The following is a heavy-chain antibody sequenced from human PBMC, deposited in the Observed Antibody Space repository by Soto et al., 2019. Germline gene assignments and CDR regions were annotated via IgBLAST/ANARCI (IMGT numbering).Heavy chain of an antibody. CDR3: AREMELADYGMDV. J-gene: IGHJ6*02. D-gene: IGHD1-7*01. CDR2: ISYDGSNK. Sequence: GGSLRLSCAASGFTFSSYAMHWVRQAPGKGLEWVAVISYDGSNKYYADSVKGRFTISRDNSKNTLYLQMNSLKAEDTAVYYCAREMELADYGMDVGGQGTTVTVSS. V-gene: IGHV3-30-3*01. CDR1: GFTFSSYA.